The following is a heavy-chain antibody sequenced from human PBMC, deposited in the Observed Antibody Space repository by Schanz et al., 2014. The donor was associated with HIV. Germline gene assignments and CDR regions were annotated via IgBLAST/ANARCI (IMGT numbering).Heavy chain of an antibody. V-gene: IGHV3-30*18. Sequence: QVQLVESGGGVVQPGRSLRLSCAASGFTFSTYGIHWVRQAPGKGLEWVAFISYDGSNKYYADSVKGRFTISRDNSKNTLYVQMNRLRAEDTAVYYCAKVATWDYYGMDVWGQGTTVTVS. CDR3: AKVATWDYYGMDV. CDR2: ISYDGSNK. J-gene: IGHJ6*02. CDR1: GFTFSTYG.